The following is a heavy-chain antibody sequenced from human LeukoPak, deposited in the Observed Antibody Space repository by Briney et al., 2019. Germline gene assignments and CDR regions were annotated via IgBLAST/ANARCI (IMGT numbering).Heavy chain of an antibody. CDR3: AKEVRLAYCGGDCYDDY. D-gene: IGHD2-21*02. CDR1: GFTFGSYW. V-gene: IGHV3-7*03. J-gene: IGHJ4*02. CDR2: IKQDGSEK. Sequence: QPGGSLRLSCAASGFTFGSYWMSWVRQAPGKGLEWVANIKQDGSEKYYVDSVKGRFTISRDNAKNSLYMPMIRLRAEDTAVYYCAKEVRLAYCGGDCYDDYWGQGTLVTVSP.